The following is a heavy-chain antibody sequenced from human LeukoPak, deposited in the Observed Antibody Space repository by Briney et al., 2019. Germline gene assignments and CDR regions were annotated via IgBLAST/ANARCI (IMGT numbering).Heavy chain of an antibody. D-gene: IGHD3-22*01. CDR3: ARGSSGYPRYFDY. J-gene: IGHJ4*02. Sequence: GASVKVSCKASGYTLTTYGTSWVRQARGQGLEWMGWINAGNGNTKYSQKFQGRVTITRDTSASTAYMELSSLRSEDTAVYYCARGSSGYPRYFDYWGQGTLVTVSS. V-gene: IGHV1-3*01. CDR2: INAGNGNT. CDR1: GYTLTTYG.